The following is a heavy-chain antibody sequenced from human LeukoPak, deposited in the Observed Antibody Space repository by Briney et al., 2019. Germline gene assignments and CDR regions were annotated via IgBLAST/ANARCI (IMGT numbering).Heavy chain of an antibody. CDR1: GGTISSYY. Sequence: KPSETLSLTCTVSGGTISSYYWSWIRQPPGKGLEWIGYIHYSGSTNYNPSLKSRVTISVDTSENQFSLKLSSVTAADTAVYYCARSINWFDPWGQGTLVTVSS. CDR3: ARSINWFDP. D-gene: IGHD2/OR15-2a*01. CDR2: IHYSGST. V-gene: IGHV4-59*08. J-gene: IGHJ5*02.